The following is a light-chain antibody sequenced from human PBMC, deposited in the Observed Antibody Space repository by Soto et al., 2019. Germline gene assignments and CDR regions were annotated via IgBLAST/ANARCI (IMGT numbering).Light chain of an antibody. CDR1: QSVSSN. CDR2: GAS. V-gene: IGKV3-15*01. CDR3: QHYNNWPRT. Sequence: EIVMTQSPATLSVSRGERANLSCRASQSVSSNLAWYQHKPGQAPRLLISGASTRATGIAARFSGSGSGTELALTISSLQSEDFAVYYCQHYNNWPRTFGQGTKVEIK. J-gene: IGKJ1*01.